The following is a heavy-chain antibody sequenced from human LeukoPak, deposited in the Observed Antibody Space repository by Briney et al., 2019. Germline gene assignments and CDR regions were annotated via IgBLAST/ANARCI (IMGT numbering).Heavy chain of an antibody. CDR3: ARERSAAGRGKQMGPNWFDP. CDR2: IYYSGST. V-gene: IGHV4-31*03. CDR1: GGSISSGGYY. D-gene: IGHD6-13*01. J-gene: IGHJ5*02. Sequence: SQTLSLTCTVSGGSISSGGYYWSWIRQHPGKGLEWIGYIYYSGSTYHNPSLKSRVTISVDTSKNQFSLKLSSVTAADTAVYYCARERSAAGRGKQMGPNWFDPWGQGTLVTVSS.